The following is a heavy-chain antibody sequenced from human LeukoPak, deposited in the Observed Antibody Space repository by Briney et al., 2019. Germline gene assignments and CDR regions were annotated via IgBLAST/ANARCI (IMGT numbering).Heavy chain of an antibody. CDR1: GFTFSSYS. V-gene: IGHV3-21*01. CDR2: ISSSSSYI. D-gene: IGHD5-18*01. J-gene: IGHJ4*02. Sequence: GGSLRLSCAASGFTFSSYSMNWVRQAPGKGLEWVSSISSSSSYIYYADSVKGRFTISRDNAKNSLYLQMNSLRAEDTAVYYCARGLNGYSYGRYFDYWGQGTLVTVSS. CDR3: ARGLNGYSYGRYFDY.